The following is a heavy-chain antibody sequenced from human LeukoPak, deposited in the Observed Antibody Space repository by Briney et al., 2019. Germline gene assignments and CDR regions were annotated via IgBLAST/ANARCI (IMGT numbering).Heavy chain of an antibody. CDR2: ISYDGSNK. Sequence: GGSLRLSCAASGFTFSTYGMHWVRQAPGKGLEWVAVISYDGSNKYYADSVKGRFTISRDNSKNTLYLQMNSLRTEDTAVYYCARTVAAAGPMDYWGQGTLVTVSS. V-gene: IGHV3-30*03. CDR1: GFTFSTYG. CDR3: ARTVAAAGPMDY. J-gene: IGHJ4*02. D-gene: IGHD6-13*01.